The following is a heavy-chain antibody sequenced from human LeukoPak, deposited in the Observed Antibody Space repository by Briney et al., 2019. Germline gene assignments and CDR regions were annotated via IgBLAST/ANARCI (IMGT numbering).Heavy chain of an antibody. CDR2: INHRGST. CDR3: ARVLPGGGALY. V-gene: IGHV4-34*01. CDR1: GGSFSGYY. Sequence: SETLSLTCAVYGGSFSGYYWSWIRQPPGKGLEWIGEINHRGSTNYNPSLKSRVTISVDTSKNQFSLKLSSVTAADTAVYYCARVLPGGGALYWGQGTLVTVSS. D-gene: IGHD4-23*01. J-gene: IGHJ4*02.